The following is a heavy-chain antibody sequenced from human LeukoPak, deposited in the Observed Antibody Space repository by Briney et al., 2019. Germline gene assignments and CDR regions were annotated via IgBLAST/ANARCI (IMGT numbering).Heavy chain of an antibody. D-gene: IGHD5/OR15-5a*01. CDR3: ARDQVSRRSPYDY. J-gene: IGHJ4*02. Sequence: GGSLRLSCAASGFTFSNFAMSWVRQAPGTGLEWVSVITASGISTYYADSVKGRFTISRDNSKNTLYLQMNSLRAEDTAIYYCARDQVSRRSPYDYWGQGTLVTVAS. V-gene: IGHV3-23*01. CDR1: GFTFSNFA. CDR2: ITASGIST.